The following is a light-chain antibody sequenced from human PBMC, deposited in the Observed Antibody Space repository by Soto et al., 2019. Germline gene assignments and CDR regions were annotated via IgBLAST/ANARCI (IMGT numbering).Light chain of an antibody. Sequence: DIQMTQSPSTLSASEGDKVTITCRASQTLNNRLAWYQQKPGKAPNLLIYEASSLEGGVPSRFGGSGSGTEFTLTISILQPEDFASYYCQQYTSYPLTFGGGTKVETK. V-gene: IGKV1-5*03. CDR1: QTLNNR. CDR3: QQYTSYPLT. J-gene: IGKJ4*01. CDR2: EAS.